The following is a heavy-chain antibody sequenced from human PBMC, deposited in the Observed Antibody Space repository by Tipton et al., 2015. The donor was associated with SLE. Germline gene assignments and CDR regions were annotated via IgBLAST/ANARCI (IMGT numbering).Heavy chain of an antibody. Sequence: TLSLTCTVSGGSISSSSYYWGWIRQPPGKGLEWIGSIYYSGSTYYNPSLKSRVTISVDTSKNQFSLKLSSVAAADTAVYYCARLYYGDHFVYWGQGPLVTVSS. CDR2: IYYSGST. D-gene: IGHD4-17*01. CDR1: GGSISSSSYY. V-gene: IGHV4-39*07. CDR3: ARLYYGDHFVY. J-gene: IGHJ4*02.